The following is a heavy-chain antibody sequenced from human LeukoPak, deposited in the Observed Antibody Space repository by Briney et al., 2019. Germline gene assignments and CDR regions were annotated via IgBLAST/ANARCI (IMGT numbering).Heavy chain of an antibody. J-gene: IGHJ5*02. CDR1: GGTFSSYA. Sequence: SVKVSCKASGGTFSSYANSWVRQAPGQGLEWMGRIIPIFGTANYAQKFQGRVTITTDESTSTAYMELSSLRSEDTAVYYCARDPLYCSGGSCHNWFDPWGQGTLVTVSS. V-gene: IGHV1-69*05. D-gene: IGHD2-15*01. CDR2: IIPIFGTA. CDR3: ARDPLYCSGGSCHNWFDP.